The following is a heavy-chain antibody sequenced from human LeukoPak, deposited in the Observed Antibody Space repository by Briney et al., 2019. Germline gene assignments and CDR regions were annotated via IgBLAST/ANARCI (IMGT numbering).Heavy chain of an antibody. Sequence: ASVTVSCKASGYTFTSYGISWVRQAPGQGLEWMGWISAYNGNTNYAQKLQGRVTMTTDTSTSTAYMELRSLRSDDTAVYYRARDSCSGGSCYFDYWGQGTLVTVSS. CDR3: ARDSCSGGSCYFDY. CDR2: ISAYNGNT. J-gene: IGHJ4*02. CDR1: GYTFTSYG. D-gene: IGHD2-15*01. V-gene: IGHV1-18*01.